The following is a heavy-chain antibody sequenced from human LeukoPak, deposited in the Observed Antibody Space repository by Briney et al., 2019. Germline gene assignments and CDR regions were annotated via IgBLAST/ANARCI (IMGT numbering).Heavy chain of an antibody. V-gene: IGHV3-74*01. CDR1: GFTFDDYA. D-gene: IGHD2-2*01. CDR3: VSFYETY. Sequence: PGGSLRLSCAASGFTFDDYAMHWVRQAPGKGLVWVSHINSDGSWTSYADSVKGRFTISKDNAKNTVYLQMNNLRVEDTAVYYCVSFYETYWGRGTLVTVSS. CDR2: INSDGSWT. J-gene: IGHJ4*02.